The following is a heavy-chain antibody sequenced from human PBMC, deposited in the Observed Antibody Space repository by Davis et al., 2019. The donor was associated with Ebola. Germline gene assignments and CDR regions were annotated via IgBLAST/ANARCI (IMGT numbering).Heavy chain of an antibody. CDR1: GYTFTSYY. CDR2: INPSGGST. CDR3: ARGLELHGMDV. Sequence: ASVKVSCKASGYTFTSYYMHWVRQAPGQGLEWMGIINPSGGSTSYAQKFQGRVTMTRDTSTSTVYMELSSVTAADTAVYYCARGLELHGMDVWGKGTTVTVSS. D-gene: IGHD1-7*01. V-gene: IGHV1-46*01. J-gene: IGHJ6*04.